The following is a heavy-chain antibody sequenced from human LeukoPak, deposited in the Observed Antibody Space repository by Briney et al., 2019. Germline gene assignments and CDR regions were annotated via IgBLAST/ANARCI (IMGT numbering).Heavy chain of an antibody. J-gene: IGHJ4*02. CDR1: GGSISSSSNY. CDR3: ARELRTFWSRKGYFDY. Sequence: SETLSLTCTVSGGSISSSSNYWGWIRQPPGKGLEWIGNIYHSGNTYYNPSLKSRVTISVDTSKNQFSLKLSSVTAADTAVYYCARELRTFWSRKGYFDYWGQGTLVTVSS. CDR2: IYHSGNT. D-gene: IGHD3-3*01. V-gene: IGHV4-39*07.